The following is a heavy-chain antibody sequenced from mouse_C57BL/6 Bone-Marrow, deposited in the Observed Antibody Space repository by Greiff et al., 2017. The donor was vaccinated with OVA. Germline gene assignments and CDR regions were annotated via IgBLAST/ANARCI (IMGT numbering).Heavy chain of an antibody. CDR1: GYSFTGYY. CDR3: ARGGASPFAY. V-gene: IGHV1-42*01. Sequence: EVQLKESGPELVKPGASVKISCKASGYSFTGYYMNWVKQSPEKSLEWIGEINPSTGGTTYNQKFKAKATLTVDKSSSTAYMQLKSLTSEDSAVYYSARGGASPFAYWGEGTLVTVSA. CDR2: INPSTGGT. D-gene: IGHD1-1*02. J-gene: IGHJ3*01.